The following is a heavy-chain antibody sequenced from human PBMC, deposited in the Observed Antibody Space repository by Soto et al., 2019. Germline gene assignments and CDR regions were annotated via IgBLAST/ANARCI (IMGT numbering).Heavy chain of an antibody. V-gene: IGHV1-69*13. CDR2: IIPMFGTA. CDR3: ARVGPAHYYDSSGYYSPLDY. J-gene: IGHJ4*02. D-gene: IGHD3-22*01. CDR1: GDTFSSYA. Sequence: SVKVSCKASGDTFSSYAINWVRQAPGQGLEWMGGIIPMFGTANYAQKFKGRVTITAGESTSTVYMELSSLRSEDTAVYYCARVGPAHYYDSSGYYSPLDYWGQGTLVTVFS.